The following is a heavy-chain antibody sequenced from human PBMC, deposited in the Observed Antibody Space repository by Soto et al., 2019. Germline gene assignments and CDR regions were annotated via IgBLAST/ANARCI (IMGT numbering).Heavy chain of an antibody. CDR3: ARGFLPYPGATSFFDY. CDR2: ISYDGSNK. CDR1: GFTFSSYA. V-gene: IGHV3-30-3*01. Sequence: PGGSLRLSCAASGFTFSSYAMHWVRQAPGKGPEWVAVISYDGSNKYYADSVKGRFTISRDNSKNTLYLQMNSLRAEDTAVYYCARGFLPYPGATSFFDYWGQGTLVTVSS. D-gene: IGHD1-26*01. J-gene: IGHJ4*02.